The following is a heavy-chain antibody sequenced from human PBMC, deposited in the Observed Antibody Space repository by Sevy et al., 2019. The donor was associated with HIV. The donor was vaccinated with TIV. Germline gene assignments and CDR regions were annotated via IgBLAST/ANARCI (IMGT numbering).Heavy chain of an antibody. J-gene: IGHJ4*02. D-gene: IGHD2-8*01. V-gene: IGHV3-23*01. Sequence: GGSLRLSCAASGFAFYEYSMSWIRQAPGKGLEWVATLSFGCGKINYADSVKGRFTNSRDNSKNSFYLQMDNLRVEDTALYYCAREGCSRPHDYWVQGTRVTVSS. CDR1: GFAFYEYS. CDR2: LSFGCGKI. CDR3: AREGCSRPHDY.